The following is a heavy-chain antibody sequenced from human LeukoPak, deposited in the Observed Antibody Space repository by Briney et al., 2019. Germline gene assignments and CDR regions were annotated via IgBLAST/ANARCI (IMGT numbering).Heavy chain of an antibody. CDR2: IYYSGST. Sequence: SETLSLTCNGSGVSISRYYRSWMRQPPGKGLELVGYIYYSGSTKYNASLKSRLTISVETYKNQISLKLASVAGADTAVYHCAGLHWSRRSCQGRWFDPWGQGTLVTVSS. CDR3: AGLHWSRRSCQGRWFDP. V-gene: IGHV4-59*01. J-gene: IGHJ5*02. CDR1: GVSISRYY. D-gene: IGHD2-15*01.